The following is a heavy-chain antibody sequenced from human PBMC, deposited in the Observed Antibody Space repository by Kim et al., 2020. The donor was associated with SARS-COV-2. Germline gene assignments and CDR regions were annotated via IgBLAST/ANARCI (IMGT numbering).Heavy chain of an antibody. D-gene: IGHD3-10*01. Sequence: TYYNPSLKSRGTISVDTSKNQFSLKLSSVTAADTAVYYCARRLGFDYFDYWGQGTLVTVSS. V-gene: IGHV4-39*01. J-gene: IGHJ4*02. CDR2: T. CDR3: ARRLGFDYFDY.